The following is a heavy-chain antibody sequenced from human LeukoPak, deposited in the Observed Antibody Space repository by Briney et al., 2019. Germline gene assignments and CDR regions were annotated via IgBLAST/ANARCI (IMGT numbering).Heavy chain of an antibody. J-gene: IGHJ5*02. Sequence: ASVKVSCKASGYTFTSHGISWVRQAPGQGLEWMGWISAYNGNTNYAQKLQGRVTMTTDTSTSTAYMELRSLRSDDTAVYYCARAVRYCSSTSCYPSRWFDPWGQGTLVTVSS. CDR2: ISAYNGNT. D-gene: IGHD2-2*01. V-gene: IGHV1-18*01. CDR3: ARAVRYCSSTSCYPSRWFDP. CDR1: GYTFTSHG.